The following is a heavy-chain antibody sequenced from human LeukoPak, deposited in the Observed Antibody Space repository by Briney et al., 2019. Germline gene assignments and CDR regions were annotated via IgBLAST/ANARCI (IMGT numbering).Heavy chain of an antibody. V-gene: IGHV3-23*01. CDR3: AKDHGEFESSLMDV. CDR2: ISPSGDIT. CDR1: GFTFSNHG. Sequence: QTGGSLRLSCTASGFTFSNHGMDWVRQAPGKGLEWVSGISPSGDITYYADSVKGRFTISRDNSKNTLYLQMNSLRAEDTAVYYCAKDHGEFESSLMDVWGKGTTVTIPS. D-gene: IGHD3-10*01. J-gene: IGHJ6*03.